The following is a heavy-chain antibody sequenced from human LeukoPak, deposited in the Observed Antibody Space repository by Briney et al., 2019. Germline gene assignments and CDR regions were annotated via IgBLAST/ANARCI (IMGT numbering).Heavy chain of an antibody. CDR1: GGTFSSYA. CDR2: INPNSGGT. V-gene: IGHV1-2*02. CDR3: ARTAMVRGRNFGGPYYFDY. J-gene: IGHJ4*02. D-gene: IGHD3-10*01. Sequence: GASVKVSCKASGGTFSSYAISWVRQAPGQGLEWMGWINPNSGGTNYAQKFQGRVTMTRDTSISTAYMELSRLRSDDTAVYYCARTAMVRGRNFGGPYYFDYWGQGTLVTVSS.